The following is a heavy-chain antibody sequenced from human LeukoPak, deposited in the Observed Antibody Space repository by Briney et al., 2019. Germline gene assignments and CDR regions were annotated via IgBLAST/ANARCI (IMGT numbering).Heavy chain of an antibody. V-gene: IGHV1-2*02. Sequence: ASVKVSCKASGYTFTGYYMHWVRQAPGQGFEWMGWINPNSGGTNYAQKFQGRVTMTRDTSISTAYMELSRLRSDDTAVYYCASIYGGNYYFDYWGQGTLVTVSS. CDR2: INPNSGGT. CDR1: GYTFTGYY. J-gene: IGHJ4*02. CDR3: ASIYGGNYYFDY. D-gene: IGHD4-23*01.